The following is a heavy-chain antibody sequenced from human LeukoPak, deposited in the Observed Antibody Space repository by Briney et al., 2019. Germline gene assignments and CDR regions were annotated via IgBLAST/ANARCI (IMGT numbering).Heavy chain of an antibody. CDR1: GYIFSTYW. J-gene: IGHJ5*02. CDR2: IYPGDSDT. CDR3: ARSLVGATTSRFDP. V-gene: IGHV5-51*01. D-gene: IGHD1-26*01. Sequence: AGESLKISCKASGYIFSTYWIGWVRQMPGKGLEWMGIIYPGDSDTRYSPSFQGQVTISADKSISTAYLQWSSLKASDTAMYYCARSLVGATTSRFDPWGQGTLVTVSS.